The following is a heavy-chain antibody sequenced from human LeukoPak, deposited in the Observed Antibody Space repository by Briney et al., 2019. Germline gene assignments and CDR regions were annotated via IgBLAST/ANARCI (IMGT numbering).Heavy chain of an antibody. J-gene: IGHJ4*02. D-gene: IGHD6-13*01. Sequence: ASVKVSCKASGYTFTSYGISWVRQAPGQGLEWMGWISVYNGNTNYAQKLQGRVTMTTDTSTSTAYMELRSLRSDDTAVYYCARWGKYSSSWYVIDYWGQGTLVTVSS. CDR3: ARWGKYSSSWYVIDY. V-gene: IGHV1-18*01. CDR1: GYTFTSYG. CDR2: ISVYNGNT.